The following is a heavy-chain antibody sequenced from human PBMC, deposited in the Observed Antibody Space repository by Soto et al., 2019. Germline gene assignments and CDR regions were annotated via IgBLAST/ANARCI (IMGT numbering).Heavy chain of an antibody. Sequence: QVQLVQSGAEVKKPGASVKVSCKASGYTFTSYAMHWVRQAPGQRLEWMGWINAGNGNTKYSQKFQGRVTITRDTSDSSAYMDLRTLTSEDTAVYYCAREPVMDVWGQGTTVTVSS. CDR2: INAGNGNT. J-gene: IGHJ6*02. V-gene: IGHV1-3*01. CDR3: AREPVMDV. CDR1: GYTFTSYA.